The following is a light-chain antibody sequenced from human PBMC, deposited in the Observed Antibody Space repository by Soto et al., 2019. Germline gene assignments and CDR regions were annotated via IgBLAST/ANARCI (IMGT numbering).Light chain of an antibody. CDR1: QSISSW. CDR3: QHYNSYSEA. J-gene: IGKJ1*01. Sequence: SSLSASTGDRVTITCRASQSISSWLAWYQQKPGKAPKLLTYDGSSLESGVPSRFSGGGSGTEFTLTISSLQPDDFATYYCQHYNSYSEAFGQGTKVDIK. CDR2: DGS. V-gene: IGKV1-5*01.